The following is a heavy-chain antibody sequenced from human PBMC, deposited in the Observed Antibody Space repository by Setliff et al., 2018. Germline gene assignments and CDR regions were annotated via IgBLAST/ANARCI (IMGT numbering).Heavy chain of an antibody. CDR2: IYTTGRT. CDR1: GDSISSGNFY. CDR3: ARDRYYGSGSYYNYFDK. J-gene: IGHJ4*02. D-gene: IGHD3-10*01. Sequence: SETLSLTCSVSGDSISSGNFYWTWIRQPAGKGLEWIGHIYTTGRTDYNPSLKSRVAISLDTPKNQFSLKLTSVTAADTAVYYCARDRYYGSGSYYNYFDKWGQGSLVTVSS. V-gene: IGHV4-61*09.